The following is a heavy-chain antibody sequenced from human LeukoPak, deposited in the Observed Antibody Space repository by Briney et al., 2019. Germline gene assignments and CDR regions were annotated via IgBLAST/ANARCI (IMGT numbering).Heavy chain of an antibody. Sequence: SETLSLTCTVSGGSISSYYWSWIRQPAGKGLEWIGRIYTSGSTNYNPSLKSRVTVSVDTSKNRFSLKLSSVTAADTAVYYCAREITPSVLRFLEWPYYFDYWGQGTLVTVSS. D-gene: IGHD3-3*01. CDR2: IYTSGST. CDR3: AREITPSVLRFLEWPYYFDY. CDR1: GGSISSYY. J-gene: IGHJ4*02. V-gene: IGHV4-4*07.